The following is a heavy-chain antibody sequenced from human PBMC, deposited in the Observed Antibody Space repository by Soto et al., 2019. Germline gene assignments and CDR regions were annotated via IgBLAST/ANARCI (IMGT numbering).Heavy chain of an antibody. CDR1: GYTFTSDE. D-gene: IGHD4-17*01. CDR3: ARTVGYYYGMDV. CDR2: ISPSDGST. Sequence: ASVKVSCKASGYTFTSDEMYWVLQAPGQGLEWMGIISPSDGSTTYAQKFQGRVTITRDTSASTAYMELSSLRSEDTAVYYGARTVGYYYGMDVWGQGTTVSVSS. V-gene: IGHV1-46*01. J-gene: IGHJ6*02.